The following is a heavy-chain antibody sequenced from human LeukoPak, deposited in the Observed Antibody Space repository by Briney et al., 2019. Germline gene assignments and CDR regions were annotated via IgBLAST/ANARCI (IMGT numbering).Heavy chain of an antibody. Sequence: GGALTLSCAACGFTFSSYGLHWVRQAPGKGLEGVSAISGSGGSTYYADSVKGRFTISRENSKNTLYLQMNSLRAEDTAVYYCAKARYSYGYYFDYWGQGTLVTVSS. CDR2: ISGSGGST. CDR1: GFTFSSYG. D-gene: IGHD5-18*01. CDR3: AKARYSYGYYFDY. V-gene: IGHV3-23*01. J-gene: IGHJ4*02.